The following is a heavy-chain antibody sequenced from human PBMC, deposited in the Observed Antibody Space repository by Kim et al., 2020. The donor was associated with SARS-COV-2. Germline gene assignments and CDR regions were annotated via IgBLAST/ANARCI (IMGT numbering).Heavy chain of an antibody. Sequence: YADSAKGRFTISRDESSNTVFLQMDSLRADDTAVYYCVAGLNNAFNTAWAYWGQGALVTVSS. J-gene: IGHJ4*02. D-gene: IGHD3-16*01. CDR3: VAGLNNAFNTAWAY. V-gene: IGHV3-53*01.